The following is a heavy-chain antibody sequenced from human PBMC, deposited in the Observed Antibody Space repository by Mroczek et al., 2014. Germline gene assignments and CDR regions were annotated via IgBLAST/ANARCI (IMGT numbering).Heavy chain of an antibody. CDR2: IYTSGST. Sequence: QVQLVQSGPGLVKPSQTLSLTCTVSGGSISSGSYYWSWIRQPAGKGLEWIGRIYTSGSTNYNPSLKSRVTISVDTSKNQFSLKLSSVTAADTAVYYCARNSGYYMVYFDYWGQGTLVTVSS. V-gene: IGHV4-61*02. D-gene: IGHD3-3*01. CDR1: GGSISSGSYY. CDR3: ARNSGYYMVYFDY. J-gene: IGHJ4*02.